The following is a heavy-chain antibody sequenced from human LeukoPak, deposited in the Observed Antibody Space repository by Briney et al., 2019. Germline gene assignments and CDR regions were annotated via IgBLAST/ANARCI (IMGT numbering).Heavy chain of an antibody. Sequence: GGSLRLSCAASGFTFSSYGMHWVRQAPGKGLEWVAFIRYDGSNKYYADSVKGRFTISRDNSKNTLYLQMNSLRAEDTAVYYCAKDPRTFYRDLDYWGQGTLVTVSS. V-gene: IGHV3-30*02. CDR2: IRYDGSNK. D-gene: IGHD2/OR15-2a*01. CDR1: GFTFSSYG. CDR3: AKDPRTFYRDLDY. J-gene: IGHJ4*02.